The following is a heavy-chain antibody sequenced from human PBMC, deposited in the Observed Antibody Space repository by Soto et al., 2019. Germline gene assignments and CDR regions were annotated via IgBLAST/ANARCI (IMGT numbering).Heavy chain of an antibody. J-gene: IGHJ5*02. Sequence: XGTLSLTCAVYGGSFSGYYWSWIRQPPGKGLEWIGEINHSGSTNYNPSFKSRVTISLDTSKNQFSLKLNSVTAADTAVFYCARRAHGTNWFDPWGQGTLVTVSS. CDR2: INHSGST. V-gene: IGHV4-34*01. CDR1: GGSFSGYY. CDR3: ARRAHGTNWFDP.